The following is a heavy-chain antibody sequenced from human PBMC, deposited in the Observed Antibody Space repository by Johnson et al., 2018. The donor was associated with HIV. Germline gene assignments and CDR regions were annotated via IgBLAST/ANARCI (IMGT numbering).Heavy chain of an antibody. V-gene: IGHV3-74*02. D-gene: IGHD1-7*01. CDR1: GFTFSSYW. CDR2: INTDGSAT. CDR3: VRAPYNWNLGLFDAFDV. J-gene: IGHJ3*01. Sequence: MQLVESGGGVVQPGRSLRLSCAASGFTFSSYWMHWVRQAPGKGLVWVSRINTDGSATTYADSVKGRFTISRDNAKNTLYLQMNSLRADDTAVYYCVRAPYNWNLGLFDAFDVWGQGTKVTVSA.